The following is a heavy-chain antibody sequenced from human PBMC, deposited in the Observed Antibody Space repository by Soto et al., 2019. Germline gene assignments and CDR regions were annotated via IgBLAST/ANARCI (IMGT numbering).Heavy chain of an antibody. CDR2: IWYDGSNK. V-gene: IGHV3-33*01. CDR3: ARSGEWLRLGWFDP. J-gene: IGHJ5*02. Sequence: QVQLVESGGGVVQPGRSLRLSCAASGFTFSSYGMHWVRQAPGKGLEWVAVIWYDGSNKYYADSVKGRFTISRDNYKNTLYLQMNSLRAEATAVYYCARSGEWLRLGWFDPWGQGTLVTVSS. D-gene: IGHD6-19*01. CDR1: GFTFSSYG.